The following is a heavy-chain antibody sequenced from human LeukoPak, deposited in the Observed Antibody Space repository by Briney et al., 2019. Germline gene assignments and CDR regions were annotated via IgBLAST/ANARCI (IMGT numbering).Heavy chain of an antibody. CDR2: INPNSGGT. D-gene: IGHD3-3*01. CDR3: ARSFLEWLTGTYYYYYYMDV. V-gene: IGHV1-2*02. Sequence: GASVKVSCKASGYTFTSYYMHWVRQAPGQGLEWMGWINPNSGGTNYAQKFQGRVTMTRDTSISTAYMELSRLRSDDTAVYYCARSFLEWLTGTYYYYYYMDVWGKGTTVTVSS. CDR1: GYTFTSYY. J-gene: IGHJ6*03.